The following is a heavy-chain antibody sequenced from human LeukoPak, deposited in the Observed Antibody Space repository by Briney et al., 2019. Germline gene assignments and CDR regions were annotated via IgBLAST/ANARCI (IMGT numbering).Heavy chain of an antibody. CDR1: GFTFSDYD. D-gene: IGHD3-10*01. CDR3: ARDLSGITMVRGSYYFDY. CDR2: ISSSSSYT. V-gene: IGHV3-11*05. Sequence: GGSLRLSCAASGFTFSDYDMSWIRQAPGKGLEWVSYISSSSSYTNYADSVKGRFTISRDNAKNSLYLQMNSLRAEDTAVYYCARDLSGITMVRGSYYFDYRGQGTLVTVSS. J-gene: IGHJ4*02.